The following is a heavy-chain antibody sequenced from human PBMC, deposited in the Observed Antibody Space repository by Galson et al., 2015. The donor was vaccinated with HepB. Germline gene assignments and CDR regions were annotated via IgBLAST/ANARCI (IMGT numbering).Heavy chain of an antibody. CDR1: GGSISSGGYY. V-gene: IGHV4-31*03. CDR3: ARGTSGVGGPDD. D-gene: IGHD2-8*01. Sequence: TLSLTCTVSGGSISSGGYYWNWLRQHPGKGLEWIGYIYHSGSAYYNPTLKSRLFMSVDTSKNQFSLILSSVTAADTAVYYCARGTSGVGGPDDWGQGTLVTVSS. CDR2: IYHSGSA. J-gene: IGHJ4*02.